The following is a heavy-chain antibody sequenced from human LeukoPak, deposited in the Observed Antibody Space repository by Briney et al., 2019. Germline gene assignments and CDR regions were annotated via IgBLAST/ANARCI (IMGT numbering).Heavy chain of an antibody. Sequence: GGSLRLSCAASGFTVSSNYMSWVRQAPGKGLEWVSVIYSGGSTYYADSVKGRFTISRHNSKNTLYLQMNSLRAEDTAVYYCARANIWFGELLLDYWGQGTLVTVSS. D-gene: IGHD3-10*01. J-gene: IGHJ4*02. CDR1: GFTVSSNY. CDR2: IYSGGST. CDR3: ARANIWFGELLLDY. V-gene: IGHV3-53*04.